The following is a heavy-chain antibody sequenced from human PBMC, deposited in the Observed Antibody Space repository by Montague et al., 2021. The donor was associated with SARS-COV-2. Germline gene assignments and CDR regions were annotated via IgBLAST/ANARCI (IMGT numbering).Heavy chain of an antibody. CDR2: VHYSGRP. V-gene: IGHV4-39*01. D-gene: IGHD2-21*01. CDR3: TRHVNMTLPEASPCFDX. CDR1: GDSISSSRYT. Sequence: SETLSLTCTVSGDSISSSRYTWGCIRHPPGMGRVWIGSVHYSGRPNYNPSLRGRVTLYIDTSKNQLSLKLSTVTAADAAVYYCTRHVNMTLPEASPCFDXWGQGTLVTVSS. J-gene: IGHJ4*02.